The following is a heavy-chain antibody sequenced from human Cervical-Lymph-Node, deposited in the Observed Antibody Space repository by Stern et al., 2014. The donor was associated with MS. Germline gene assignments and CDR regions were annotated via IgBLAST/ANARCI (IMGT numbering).Heavy chain of an antibody. V-gene: IGHV1-69*01. D-gene: IGHD3-22*01. CDR3: ARESGTYYYDSSGYYYGY. CDR1: EGTFSSYS. CDR2: ILPIFGTA. Sequence: VQLVESGPEVKKPGASVKVSCKASEGTFSSYSSSWVRQAPGQGLEWIGGILPIFGTANYPPKLQRRVPLTDDAYTHPYYSELSSLRSEDTAVYYCARESGTYYYDSSGYYYGYWGQGTLVTVSS. J-gene: IGHJ4*02.